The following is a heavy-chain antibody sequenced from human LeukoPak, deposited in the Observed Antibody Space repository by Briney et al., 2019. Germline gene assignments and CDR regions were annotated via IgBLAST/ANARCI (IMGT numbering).Heavy chain of an antibody. Sequence: GGSLRLSCAASGFTFSSYGMHWVRQAPGKGLEWVAFIRYDGGNKYYADSVKGRFTISRDNAKNSLYLQMNSLRAEDTAVYYCAREGVTAAADYWGQGTLVTVSS. CDR1: GFTFSSYG. D-gene: IGHD6-13*01. J-gene: IGHJ4*02. CDR2: IRYDGGNK. V-gene: IGHV3-30*02. CDR3: AREGVTAAADY.